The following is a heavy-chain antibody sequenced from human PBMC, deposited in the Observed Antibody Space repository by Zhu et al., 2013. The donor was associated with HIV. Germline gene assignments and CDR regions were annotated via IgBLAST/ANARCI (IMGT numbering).Heavy chain of an antibody. J-gene: IGHJ6*03. V-gene: IGHV1-24*01. CDR1: GYTLTELS. Sequence: QVQLVQSGAEVKKPGASVKVSCKVSGYTLTELSMHWVRQAPGKGLEWMGGFDPEDGETIYAQKFQGRVTMTRDTSISTAYMELSRLRSDDTAVYYCARGKAAAPTRDYFYYMDVWGKGTTVTVSS. CDR2: FDPEDGET. CDR3: ARGKAAAPTRDYFYYMDV. D-gene: IGHD6-13*01.